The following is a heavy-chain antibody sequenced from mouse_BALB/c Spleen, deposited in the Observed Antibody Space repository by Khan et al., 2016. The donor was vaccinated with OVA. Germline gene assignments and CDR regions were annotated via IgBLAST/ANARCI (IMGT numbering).Heavy chain of an antibody. Sequence: VQLQESGPGLVQPSQSLSITCTVSGFSLTNYSVHWVRQSPGKGLEWLGVIWSAGSTDYNAAFISRLTIRKDISRSQVFFKMNSLQPNDTAIYYGARRGYDYGRGALFAYWGQGTLVTVSA. CDR3: ARRGYDYGRGALFAY. CDR2: IWSAGST. V-gene: IGHV2-2*02. D-gene: IGHD2-4*01. J-gene: IGHJ3*01. CDR1: GFSLTNYS.